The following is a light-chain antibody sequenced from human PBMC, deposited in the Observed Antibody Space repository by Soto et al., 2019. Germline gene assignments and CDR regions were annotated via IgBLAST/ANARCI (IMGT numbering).Light chain of an antibody. CDR3: AAWDDSLNCRSV. J-gene: IGLJ1*01. V-gene: IGLV1-44*01. Sequence: QSVLTQPPSASGTPGQSVTISCSGSSSNIGSNTVNWYQQLPGTAPKLLIYSNNQRPSGVPDRFSGSKSGTSASLAISGLQSEDEADSYCAAWDDSLNCRSVFGTGTKVTVL. CDR2: SNN. CDR1: SSNIGSNT.